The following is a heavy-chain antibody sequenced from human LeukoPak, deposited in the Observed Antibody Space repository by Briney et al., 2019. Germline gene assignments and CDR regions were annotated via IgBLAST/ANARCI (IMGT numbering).Heavy chain of an antibody. CDR3: ARDRSLVDGDYGVWFDA. J-gene: IGHJ5*02. D-gene: IGHD4-17*01. V-gene: IGHV3-48*04. Sequence: QPGRSLRLSCAASGFTLSTYTMNWVRQAPGKGLEWVSYISSTSTTKYYADSVKGRFTISRDNSKNSLDLQMNRLTAEDTAVYYCARDRSLVDGDYGVWFDAWGQGSLVTVSS. CDR2: ISSTSTTK. CDR1: GFTLSTYT.